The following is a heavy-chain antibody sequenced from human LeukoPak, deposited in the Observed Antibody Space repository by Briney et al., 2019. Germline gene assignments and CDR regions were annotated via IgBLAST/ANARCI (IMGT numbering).Heavy chain of an antibody. D-gene: IGHD5-12*01. J-gene: IGHJ3*02. CDR1: GDSVSSNSAA. CDR3: VRDSGYGLDAFDI. CDR2: TYYRSKWFN. V-gene: IGHV6-1*01. Sequence: SQTLSVTCAISGDSVSSNSAAWNWIRQSPSRGFEWLGRTYYRSKWFNDYHLSMKSRITIQVDTFKNHFSLQLKSVTPEDTAVYYCVRDSGYGLDAFDIWGQGTKVTVSS.